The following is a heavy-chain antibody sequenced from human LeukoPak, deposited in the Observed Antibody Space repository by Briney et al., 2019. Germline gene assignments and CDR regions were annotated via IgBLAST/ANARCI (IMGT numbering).Heavy chain of an antibody. CDR2: ISGSGGST. J-gene: IGHJ4*02. V-gene: IGHV3-23*01. Sequence: GGSLRLSCAASGFTFSSYWMSWVRQAPGKGLEWVSAISGSGGSTYYADSVKGRFTISRDNSKNTLYLQMNSLRAEDTAVYYCAKAPIVGATTGRYYFDYWGQGTLVTVSS. CDR3: AKAPIVGATTGRYYFDY. D-gene: IGHD1-26*01. CDR1: GFTFSSYW.